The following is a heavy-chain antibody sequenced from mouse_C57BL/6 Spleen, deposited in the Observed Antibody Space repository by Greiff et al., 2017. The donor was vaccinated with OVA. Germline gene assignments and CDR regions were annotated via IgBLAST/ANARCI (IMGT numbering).Heavy chain of an antibody. CDR1: GYTFTSYW. V-gene: IGHV1-55*01. CDR3: AREVYGSSYEGYFDV. D-gene: IGHD1-1*01. CDR2: IYPGSGST. Sequence: VQLQQPGAELVKPGASVKMSCKASGYTFTSYWITWVKQRPGQGLEWIGDIYPGSGSTNYNEKFKSKATLTVDTSSSTAYMQLSSLTSEDSAVYYCAREVYGSSYEGYFDVWGTGTTVTVSS. J-gene: IGHJ1*03.